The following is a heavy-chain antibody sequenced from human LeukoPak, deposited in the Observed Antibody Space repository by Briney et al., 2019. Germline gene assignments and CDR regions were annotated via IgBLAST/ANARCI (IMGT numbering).Heavy chain of an antibody. D-gene: IGHD3-22*01. J-gene: IGHJ6*02. V-gene: IGHV4-4*02. CDR1: GGSISSSNW. CDR3: ARGIRDYYDSSGYSYYYYGMDV. CDR2: IYHSGST. Sequence: SETLSLTCAVSGGSISSSNWWSWVRQPPGKGLEWIGEIYHSGSTNYNPSLKSRVTISVDKSKNQFSLKLSSVTAADTAVYYCARGIRDYYDSSGYSYYYYGMDVWGQGTTVTVSS.